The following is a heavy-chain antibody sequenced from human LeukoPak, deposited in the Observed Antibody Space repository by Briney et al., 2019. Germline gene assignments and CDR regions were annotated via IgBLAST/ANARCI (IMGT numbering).Heavy chain of an antibody. V-gene: IGHV3-48*01. CDR3: ARGEGNYGLVGYYGMDV. CDR2: ISSSSSTI. J-gene: IGHJ6*02. Sequence: PGGSLRLSCAASGFTFSSYSMNWVRQAPGKGLEWVSYISSSSSTIYYADSVKGRFTISRDNAKNSLYLQMNSLRAEDTAVDYCARGEGNYGLVGYYGMDVWGQGTTVTVSS. CDR1: GFTFSSYS. D-gene: IGHD4-11*01.